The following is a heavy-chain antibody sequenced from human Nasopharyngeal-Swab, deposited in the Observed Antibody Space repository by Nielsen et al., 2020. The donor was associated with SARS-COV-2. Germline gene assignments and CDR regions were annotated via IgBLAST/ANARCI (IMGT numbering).Heavy chain of an antibody. D-gene: IGHD3-22*01. Sequence: GESLKISCAASGFTFGSYSMHWVRQAPGKGLEYVSAIGSNEAETYYADSVKGRFTISRDNSKNTLYLEMNSLRAEDTAMYYCAKDLDSSAYYVEFHYWGQGTLVTVSS. CDR2: IGSNEAET. J-gene: IGHJ4*02. CDR1: GFTFGSYS. CDR3: AKDLDSSAYYVEFHY. V-gene: IGHV3-64*02.